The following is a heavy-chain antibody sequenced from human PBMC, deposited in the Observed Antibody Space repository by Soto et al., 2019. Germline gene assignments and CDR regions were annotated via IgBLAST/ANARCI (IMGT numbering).Heavy chain of an antibody. CDR2: INHSGST. CDR3: ARWGSGWYYFDY. Sequence: ETLSLTCAVYGGSFSGYYWSWIRQPPGKGLEWIGEINHSGSTNYNPSLKSRVTISVDTSKNQFSLKLSSVTAADTAVYYCARWGSGWYYFDYWGQGTLVTVSS. D-gene: IGHD6-19*01. J-gene: IGHJ4*02. CDR1: GGSFSGYY. V-gene: IGHV4-34*01.